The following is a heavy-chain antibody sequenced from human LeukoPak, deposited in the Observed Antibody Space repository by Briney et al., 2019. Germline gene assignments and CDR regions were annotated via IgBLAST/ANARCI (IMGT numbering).Heavy chain of an antibody. D-gene: IGHD4-23*01. CDR2: INPSGGST. J-gene: IGHJ4*02. Sequence: ASVKVSCKASGYTFTCYYMHWVRQAPGQGLEWMGIINPSGGSTSYAQKFQGRVTMTRDTSTSTVYMELSSLRSEDTAVYYCARELSGGNSGTKAFDYWGQGTLVTVSS. V-gene: IGHV1-46*01. CDR3: ARELSGGNSGTKAFDY. CDR1: GYTFTCYY.